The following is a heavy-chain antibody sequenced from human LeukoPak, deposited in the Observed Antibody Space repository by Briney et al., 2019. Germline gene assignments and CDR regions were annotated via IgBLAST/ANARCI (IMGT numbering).Heavy chain of an antibody. D-gene: IGHD3-10*01. CDR3: ARGRSDYYLDS. V-gene: IGHV1-2*02. CDR2: IYPDSGGT. Sequence: ASVKVSCKASGYTFTDYYMHWVRQAPGHGLEWMGWIYPDSGGTNYAQKFQGRVTMTRDTSISTACMGLSRLTSDDTAVYYCARGRSDYYLDSWGQGTLVTVSS. CDR1: GYTFTDYY. J-gene: IGHJ4*02.